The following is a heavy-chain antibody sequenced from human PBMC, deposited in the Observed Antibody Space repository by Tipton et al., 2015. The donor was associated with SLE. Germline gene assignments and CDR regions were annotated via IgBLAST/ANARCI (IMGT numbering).Heavy chain of an antibody. Sequence: LRLSCTVSGGSISSSSYYWGWIRQPPGKGLEWIGSIYYSGSTYYNPSLKSRFTISVDTSKNQFSLNLSSVTAADTAVYYCARVGLVAPAAISSGVDYWGQGTLVTVSS. D-gene: IGHD2-2*02. V-gene: IGHV4-39*07. J-gene: IGHJ4*02. CDR3: ARVGLVAPAAISSGVDY. CDR2: IYYSGST. CDR1: GGSISSSSYY.